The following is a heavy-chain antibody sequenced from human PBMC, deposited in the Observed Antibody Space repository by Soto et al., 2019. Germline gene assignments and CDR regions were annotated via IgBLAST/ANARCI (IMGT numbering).Heavy chain of an antibody. D-gene: IGHD3-9*01. CDR1: GFSFSSYA. CDR2: ISRSGNST. CDR3: AKDAKILDWLPTSYYYDF. Sequence: EVQVLESGGDLAQPGGSLRLSCAASGFSFSSYAMSWVRQSPGKGLEWVSSISRSGNSTYSADSVRGRFTISRDNSKNTLYLQMYSLRAEDTAVYYCAKDAKILDWLPTSYYYDFWGRGALFTVSS. J-gene: IGHJ4*02. V-gene: IGHV3-23*01.